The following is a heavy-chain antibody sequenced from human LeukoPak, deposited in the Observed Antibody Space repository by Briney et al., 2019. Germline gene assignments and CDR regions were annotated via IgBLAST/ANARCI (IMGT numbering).Heavy chain of an antibody. CDR3: ARGYSSSWYPFDY. V-gene: IGHV4-59*01. J-gene: IGHJ4*02. D-gene: IGHD6-13*01. CDR1: GCSISDYY. CDR2: ISYSGST. Sequence: SETLSLTCTVSGCSISDYYWSWIRQPPGKGLEWIGYISYSGSTNYNPSLKSRVTISVDTSKNQFSLKLSSVTAADTAMYYCARGYSSSWYPFDYWGQGTLVTVSS.